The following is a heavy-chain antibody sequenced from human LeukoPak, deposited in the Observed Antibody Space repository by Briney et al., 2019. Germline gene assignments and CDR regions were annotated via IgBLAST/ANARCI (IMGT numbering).Heavy chain of an antibody. CDR1: GGSISSYY. V-gene: IGHV4-59*12. D-gene: IGHD2-15*01. CDR3: ARGRYSGFDL. CDR2: IYYSGST. J-gene: IGHJ3*01. Sequence: PSETLSPTCTVSGGSISSYYWSWIRQPPGKGLEWIGYIYYSGSTNYNPSLKSRVTISVDTSKNQFSLKLSSVTPDDTALYYCARGRYSGFDLWGQGTMVTVSS.